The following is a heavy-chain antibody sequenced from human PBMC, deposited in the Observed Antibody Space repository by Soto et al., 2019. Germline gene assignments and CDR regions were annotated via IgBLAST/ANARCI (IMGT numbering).Heavy chain of an antibody. CDR2: LDGGGGT. D-gene: IGHD3-10*01. Sequence: GSLRLSCVASGFTFTINYMSLVRQAPGKGLEWVLTLDGGGGTYYADSVKGRFTISRDNSKNTLYLQMNSLRAEDTAVYYCASGVPLDYWGQGTLVTVSS. CDR1: GFTFTINY. V-gene: IGHV3-53*01. CDR3: ASGVPLDY. J-gene: IGHJ4*02.